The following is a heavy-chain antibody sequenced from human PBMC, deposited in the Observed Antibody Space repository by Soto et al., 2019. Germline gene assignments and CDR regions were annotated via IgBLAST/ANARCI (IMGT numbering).Heavy chain of an antibody. CDR1: RGTFSSYA. J-gene: IGHJ4*02. V-gene: IGHV1-69*04. Sequence: ASVKVSCKASRGTFSSYAISWVRQAPGQGLEWMGRIIPILGIANYAQKFQGRVTITADKSTSTAYMELSSLRSEDTAVYYCARGRMVRGVDDFDYWGQGTLVTVSS. CDR2: IIPILGIA. CDR3: ARGRMVRGVDDFDY. D-gene: IGHD3-10*01.